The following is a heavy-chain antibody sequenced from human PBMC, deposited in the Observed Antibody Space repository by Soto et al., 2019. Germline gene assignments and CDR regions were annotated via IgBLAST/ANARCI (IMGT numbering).Heavy chain of an antibody. J-gene: IGHJ4*02. CDR1: GFSLSTTAEG. Sequence: QITLKESGPTLVKPTQTLTLTCTFSGFSLSTTAEGVGWIRQPPGKALEWLALIYWDDDERYSPYLQSRITITKETSKNQVVLTMTNVDPVDTATYYCAHGSCSSADCYPNPYLDYWGQGILVTVSS. V-gene: IGHV2-5*02. D-gene: IGHD2-2*01. CDR3: AHGSCSSADCYPNPYLDY. CDR2: IYWDDDE.